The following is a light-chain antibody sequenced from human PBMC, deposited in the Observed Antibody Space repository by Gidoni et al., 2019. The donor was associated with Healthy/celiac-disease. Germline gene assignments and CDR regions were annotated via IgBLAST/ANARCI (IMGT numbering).Light chain of an antibody. Sequence: DIVMTQSPLSLPVTPGEPASISCSSSQSLLHSNGYNYLDWYMQKPGQSPQLLIYCGSNRASGVPDRFSGSGSGTDFTLKISRVEAEDVGVYYCMQALQTPVTFGPGTKVDIK. CDR1: QSLLHSNGYNY. CDR2: CGS. CDR3: MQALQTPVT. J-gene: IGKJ3*01. V-gene: IGKV2-28*01.